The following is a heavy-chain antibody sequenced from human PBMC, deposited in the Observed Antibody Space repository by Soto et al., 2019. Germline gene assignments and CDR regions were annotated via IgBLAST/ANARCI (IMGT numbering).Heavy chain of an antibody. J-gene: IGHJ6*02. D-gene: IGHD3-10*01. Sequence: QVQLVQSGAEVKKPGASVKVSCKASGYTFTGYYMHWVRQAPGQGLEWMGWIKPNSGGTNYAQKFQGRVSMPRDTSISTAYMELSRLRSDDTALYYCARGRSLYYGMDVSGQGTTVTVSS. CDR3: ARGRSLYYGMDV. CDR1: GYTFTGYY. CDR2: IKPNSGGT. V-gene: IGHV1-2*02.